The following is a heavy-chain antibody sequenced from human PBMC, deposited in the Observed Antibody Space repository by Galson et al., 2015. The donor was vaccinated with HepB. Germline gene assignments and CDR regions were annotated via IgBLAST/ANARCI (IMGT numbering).Heavy chain of an antibody. Sequence: SLRLSCAASGFTFSSYAMHWVRQAPGKGLEWVAVISYDGSNKYYADSVKGRFTISRDNSKNTLYLQMNSLRAEDTAVYYCARETLKDIVVVVAASTFDYWGQGTLVTVSS. D-gene: IGHD2-15*01. CDR3: ARETLKDIVVVVAASTFDY. V-gene: IGHV3-30*04. CDR2: ISYDGSNK. CDR1: GFTFSSYA. J-gene: IGHJ4*02.